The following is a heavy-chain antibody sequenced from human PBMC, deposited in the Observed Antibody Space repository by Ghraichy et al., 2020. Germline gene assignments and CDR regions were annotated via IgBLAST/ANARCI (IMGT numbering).Heavy chain of an antibody. J-gene: IGHJ3*02. CDR3: AKDLSRFLDQYLVDAFDI. D-gene: IGHD3/OR15-3a*01. V-gene: IGHV3-23*01. CDR2: ISGSGGST. Sequence: LSLTCAASGFTFSSYAMSWVRQAPGKGLEWVSAISGSGGSTYYADSVKGRFTISRDNSKNTLYLQMNSLRAEDTAVYYCAKDLSRFLDQYLVDAFDIWGQGTMVTVSS. CDR1: GFTFSSYA.